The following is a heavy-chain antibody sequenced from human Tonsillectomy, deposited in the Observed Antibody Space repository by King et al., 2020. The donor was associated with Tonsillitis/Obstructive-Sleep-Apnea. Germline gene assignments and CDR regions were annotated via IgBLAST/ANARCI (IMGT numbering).Heavy chain of an antibody. CDR3: ARGSDYVWGSYRPYYYYMDV. V-gene: IGHV1-2*04. CDR2: INPNSGCP. J-gene: IGHJ6*03. Sequence: VQLVESGAEVKKPGASVKVSCKASGYTFTGYYMHWVRQAPGQGLEWMGWINPNSGCPNYAQKFQGWVTMTRDTSISTAYMELSRLRSDDTAVYYCARGSDYVWGSYRPYYYYMDVWGKGTTVTVSS. CDR1: GYTFTGYY. D-gene: IGHD3-16*02.